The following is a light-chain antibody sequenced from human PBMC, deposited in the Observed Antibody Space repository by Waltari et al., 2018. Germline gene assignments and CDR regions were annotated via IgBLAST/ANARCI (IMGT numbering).Light chain of an antibody. CDR1: QSLTKKY. V-gene: IGKV3-20*01. Sequence: RACQSLTKKYLAGYQQKTGQAPRLLIYGASSRAAGIPDRFSGSGSGTDVTLTISRLEPDDFAVYYCQQYGSSIMYTFGQGTKLEIK. CDR3: QQYGSSIMYT. J-gene: IGKJ2*01. CDR2: GAS.